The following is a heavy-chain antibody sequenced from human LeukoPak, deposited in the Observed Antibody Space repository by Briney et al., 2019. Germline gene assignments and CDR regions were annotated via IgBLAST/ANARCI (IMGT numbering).Heavy chain of an antibody. CDR2: ISYDGSNK. V-gene: IGHV3-30-3*01. Sequence: GGSLRLSCAASGFTFSSYAMDWVRQAPGKGLEWVAFISYDGSNKYYADSVKGRFTISRDNSKNTLYLQMNSLRAEDTAVYYCASRALNGDMDYYYGMDVWGQGTTVTVSS. D-gene: IGHD4-17*01. CDR3: ASRALNGDMDYYYGMDV. J-gene: IGHJ6*02. CDR1: GFTFSSYA.